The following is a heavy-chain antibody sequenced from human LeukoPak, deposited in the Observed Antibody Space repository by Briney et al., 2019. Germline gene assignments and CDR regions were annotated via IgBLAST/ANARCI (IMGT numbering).Heavy chain of an antibody. CDR1: DGSISSSSYH. V-gene: IGHV4-39*01. D-gene: IGHD3-10*01. Sequence: SETLSLTCTVSDGSISSSSYHWGWIRQPPGKGLEWIGSIYYSGSTYFNASLKSRVTISVDTAKNQFSLKLSSVTAADTAVYYCASQPTYYYGSGSRGYFDHWGQGTLVTVSS. J-gene: IGHJ4*02. CDR2: IYYSGST. CDR3: ASQPTYYYGSGSRGYFDH.